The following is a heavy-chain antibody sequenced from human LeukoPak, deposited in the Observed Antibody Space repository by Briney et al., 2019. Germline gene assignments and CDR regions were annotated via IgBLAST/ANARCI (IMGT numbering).Heavy chain of an antibody. CDR1: GFTFSSYA. CDR2: ISYDGSNK. D-gene: IGHD3-22*01. CDR3: ARAEDLYYYDSSGYSYDAFDI. Sequence: GGSLRLSCAASGFTFSSYAMHWVRQAPGKGLEWVAVISYDGSNKYYADSVKGRFTISRDNSKNTLYLQMNSLRAEDTAVYYCARAEDLYYYDSSGYSYDAFDIWGQGTMVTVSS. V-gene: IGHV3-30-3*01. J-gene: IGHJ3*02.